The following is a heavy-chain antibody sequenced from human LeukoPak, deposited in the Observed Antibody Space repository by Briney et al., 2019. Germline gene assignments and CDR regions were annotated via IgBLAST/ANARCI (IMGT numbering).Heavy chain of an antibody. Sequence: ASVKVSCKASGYTFTSYYMHWVRQAPGQGLEWMGWINPNSGGTNYAQKFQGRVTMTRDTSISTAYMELSRLRSDDTAVYYCARARISMVRGNPFDYWGQGTLVTVSS. CDR2: INPNSGGT. CDR1: GYTFTSYY. CDR3: ARARISMVRGNPFDY. D-gene: IGHD3-10*01. V-gene: IGHV1-2*02. J-gene: IGHJ4*02.